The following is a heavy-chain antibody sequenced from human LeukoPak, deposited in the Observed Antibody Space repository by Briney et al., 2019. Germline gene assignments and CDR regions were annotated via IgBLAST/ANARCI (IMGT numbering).Heavy chain of an antibody. Sequence: PSETLSLTCTVSGGSISSYYWSWIRQPPGKGLEWIGYIYYSGSTNYNPSLKSRVTISVDTSKNQFSLKLSSVTAADTAVYYCARNPLGGDYVVDYWGQGTLVTVSS. CDR1: GGSISSYY. CDR3: ARNPLGGDYVVDY. D-gene: IGHD4-17*01. J-gene: IGHJ4*02. CDR2: IYYSGST. V-gene: IGHV4-59*08.